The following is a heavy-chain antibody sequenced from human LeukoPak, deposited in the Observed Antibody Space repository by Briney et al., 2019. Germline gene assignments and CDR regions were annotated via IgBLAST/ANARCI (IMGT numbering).Heavy chain of an antibody. J-gene: IGHJ5*02. CDR1: GYSFTNYW. CDR3: ARQEGLLWFGESNWFDP. D-gene: IGHD3-10*01. CDR2: IYPGDSDT. Sequence: GESLKISCKGSGYSFTNYWIDWVRQMPGRGLEWMGSIYPGDSDTRYSPSFQGQVTISADKSISTAYLQWSSLKASDTAMYYCARQEGLLWFGESNWFDPWGQGTLVTVSS. V-gene: IGHV5-51*01.